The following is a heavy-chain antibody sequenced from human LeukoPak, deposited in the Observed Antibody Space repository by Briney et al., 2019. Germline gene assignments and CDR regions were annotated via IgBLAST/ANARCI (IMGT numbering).Heavy chain of an antibody. J-gene: IGHJ4*02. V-gene: IGHV3-23*01. CDR2: ISGSGGST. D-gene: IGHD2-15*01. CDR1: GFTFSSYA. Sequence: VGSLRLSCAASGFTFSSYAMSWVRQAPGKGLEWVSAISGSGGSTYYADSVKGRFTISRDNSKNTLYLQMNSLRAEDTAVYYCAKGLYCSGGSCYNYFDYWGQGTLVTVSS. CDR3: AKGLYCSGGSCYNYFDY.